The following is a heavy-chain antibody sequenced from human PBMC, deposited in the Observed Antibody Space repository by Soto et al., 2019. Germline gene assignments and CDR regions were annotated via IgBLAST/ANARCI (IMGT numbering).Heavy chain of an antibody. CDR2: ISYDGSNK. Sequence: QVQLVESGGGVVQPGRSLRLSCAASGFTFSSYGMHWVRQAPGKGLEWVAVISYDGSNKYYADSVKGRFTISRDNSKNMLYMKRNSLRAGGTAVYYCAKEEGGDSSGWYGGVVVGVFDYWGQGTLVTVSS. CDR3: AKEEGGDSSGWYGGVVVGVFDY. CDR1: GFTFSSYG. J-gene: IGHJ4*02. D-gene: IGHD6-19*01. V-gene: IGHV3-30*18.